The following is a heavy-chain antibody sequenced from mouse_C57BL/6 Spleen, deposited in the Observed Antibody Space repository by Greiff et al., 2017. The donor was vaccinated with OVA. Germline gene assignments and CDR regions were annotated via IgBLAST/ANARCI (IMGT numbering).Heavy chain of an antibody. Sequence: EVKLMESGPELVKPGASVKISCKASGYSFTDYNMNWVKQSNGQSLEWIGVINPNYGTTSYNQKFKGKATLTVDQSSSTAYMQLNSLTSEDSAVYYCARERNWDWYFDVWGTGTTVTVSS. J-gene: IGHJ1*03. CDR3: ARERNWDWYFDV. D-gene: IGHD4-1*02. CDR1: GYSFTDYN. CDR2: INPNYGTT. V-gene: IGHV1-39*01.